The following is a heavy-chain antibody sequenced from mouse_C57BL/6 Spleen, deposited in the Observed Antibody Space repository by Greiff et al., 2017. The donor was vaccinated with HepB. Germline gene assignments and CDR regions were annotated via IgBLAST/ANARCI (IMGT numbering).Heavy chain of an antibody. CDR2: ISDGGSYT. J-gene: IGHJ4*01. V-gene: IGHV5-4*01. Sequence: DVQLVESGGGLVKPGGSLKLSCAASGFTFSSYAMSWVRQTPEKRLEWVATISDGGSYTYYPDNVKGRFTITRDNAKNNLYLQMSHLKSEDTAMYYCARDRDYSIYYYAMDYWGQGTSVTVSS. CDR1: GFTFSSYA. D-gene: IGHD2-5*01. CDR3: ARDRDYSIYYYAMDY.